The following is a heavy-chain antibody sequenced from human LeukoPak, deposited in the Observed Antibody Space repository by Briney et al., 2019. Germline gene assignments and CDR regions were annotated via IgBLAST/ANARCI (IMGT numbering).Heavy chain of an antibody. Sequence: GGSLRLSCSASGFTFNTYSMNWVRQAPGKGLEWVSSISTSSIYIYYADSLKGRFTISRDNAKNSLFLQMNSLRAEDTAVYYCARGRRDGYNLLDAFDIWGQGTVVTVSS. CDR3: ARGRRDGYNLLDAFDI. CDR1: GFTFNTYS. D-gene: IGHD5-24*01. J-gene: IGHJ3*02. CDR2: ISTSSIYI. V-gene: IGHV3-21*01.